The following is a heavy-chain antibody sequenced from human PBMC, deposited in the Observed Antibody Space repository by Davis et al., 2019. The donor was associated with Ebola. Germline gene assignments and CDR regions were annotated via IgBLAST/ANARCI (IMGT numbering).Heavy chain of an antibody. CDR1: GFTFSSYA. CDR3: ARDHETYPGDY. Sequence: GESLKISCAASGFTFSSYAMSWVRQAPGKGLEWVSAISGSGGSTYYADSVKGRFTISRDNSKNTLYLQMNSLRAEDTAVYYCARDHETYPGDYWGQGTLVTVSS. CDR2: ISGSGGST. J-gene: IGHJ4*02. D-gene: IGHD2-21*01. V-gene: IGHV3-23*01.